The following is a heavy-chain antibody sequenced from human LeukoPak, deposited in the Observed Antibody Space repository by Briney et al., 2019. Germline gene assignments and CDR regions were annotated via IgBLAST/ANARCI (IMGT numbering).Heavy chain of an antibody. CDR2: IYASGYT. CDR1: GASVGSNDYF. D-gene: IGHD5-24*01. CDR3: ARYREDYNYVPHALDM. V-gene: IGHV4-61*02. J-gene: IGHJ3*02. Sequence: KTSETLSLTCIVSGASVGSNDYFWNWIRQPAGKGLEWIGRIYASGYTQYNPSLKSRVTMSLDRFKNQFSLNMNSVTAADSAVYFCARYREDYNYVPHALDMWGQGTVVSVS.